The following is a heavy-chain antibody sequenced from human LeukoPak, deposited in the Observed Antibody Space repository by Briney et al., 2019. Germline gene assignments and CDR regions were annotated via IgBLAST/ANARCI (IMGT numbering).Heavy chain of an antibody. CDR2: IYSGGST. CDR1: GFTFSSYG. Sequence: GGSLRLSCAASGFTFSSYGMHWVRQAPGKGLEWVSVIYSGGSTYYADSVKGRFTISRDNSKNTLYLQMNSLRAEDTAVYYCASHCSSTSCYSVDAFDIWGQGTMVTVSS. CDR3: ASHCSSTSCYSVDAFDI. V-gene: IGHV3-66*04. J-gene: IGHJ3*02. D-gene: IGHD2-2*01.